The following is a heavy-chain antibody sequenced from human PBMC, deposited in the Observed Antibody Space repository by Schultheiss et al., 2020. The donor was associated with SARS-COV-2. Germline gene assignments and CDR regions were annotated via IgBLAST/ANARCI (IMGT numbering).Heavy chain of an antibody. V-gene: IGHV3-21*01. CDR1: GFTFSSYA. Sequence: GGSLRLSCAASGFTFSSYAMHWVRQAPGKGLEWVSSIGRTPSNLYYADSVQGRFTISRENAKNSLYLQMNSLRAGDTAVYYCARDTGYCSGGSCYPDCFDYWGQGTLVTVSS. CDR3: ARDTGYCSGGSCYPDCFDY. D-gene: IGHD2-15*01. J-gene: IGHJ4*02. CDR2: IGRTPSNL.